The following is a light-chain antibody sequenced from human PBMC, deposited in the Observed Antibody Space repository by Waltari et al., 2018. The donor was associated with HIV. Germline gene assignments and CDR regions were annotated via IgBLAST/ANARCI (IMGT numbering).Light chain of an antibody. CDR1: SSDVGGYNY. V-gene: IGLV2-14*01. CDR2: EVS. J-gene: IGLJ2*01. CDR3: SSYTSSSTQ. Sequence: QSALTQPASVSGSPGQSITISCPGTSSDVGGYNYVSWYQQHPGKAPKLMIYEVSNRPSGVSNRFSGSKSGNTASLTISGLQAEDEADYYCSSYTSSSTQFGGGTKLTVL.